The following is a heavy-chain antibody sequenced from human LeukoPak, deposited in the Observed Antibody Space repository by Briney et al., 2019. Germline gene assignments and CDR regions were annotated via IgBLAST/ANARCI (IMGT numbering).Heavy chain of an antibody. CDR2: IWYDGTNK. CDR1: GFTFANYA. CDR3: ARGRGYDSGTYNYAFSDY. J-gene: IGHJ4*02. Sequence: GGSLRLSCAASGFTFANYAMSWVRQGPGKGLEWVAVIWYDGTNKYYADSVKGRFTISRDNSKNTLYLQMNSLRAEDTAVYYCARGRGYDSGTYNYAFSDYWGQGTLVTVSS. D-gene: IGHD3-22*01. V-gene: IGHV3-33*08.